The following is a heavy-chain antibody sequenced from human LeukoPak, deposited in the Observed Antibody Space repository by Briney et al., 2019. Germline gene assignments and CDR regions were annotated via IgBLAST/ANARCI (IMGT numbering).Heavy chain of an antibody. D-gene: IGHD6-19*01. CDR3: ARLLSSSGWYYFDS. V-gene: IGHV3-64*01. J-gene: IGHJ4*02. CDR2: ISSNGVST. Sequence: PGGSLRLSCAASGFTFGTYAMHWVRQAPGKGLEYVSVISSNGVSTYYANSVKGRFTISRDNSKNTLYLQMGSPRAEDMAVYYCARLLSSSGWYYFDSWGQGTLVTVSS. CDR1: GFTFGTYA.